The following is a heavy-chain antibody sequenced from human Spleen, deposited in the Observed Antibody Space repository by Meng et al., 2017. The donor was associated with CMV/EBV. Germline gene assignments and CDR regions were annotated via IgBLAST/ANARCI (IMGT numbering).Heavy chain of an antibody. V-gene: IGHV5-51*01. CDR1: GYTFSSYW. CDR2: IYPADSDT. Sequence: GGSLRLSCKGSGYTFSSYWIGWVRLMPGKGLEWMGIIYPADSDTRYSPSFQGQVTISADKSISTAYLQWSSLKASDTAIYYCARRGMMTTRGYWFDPWGQGTLVTVSS. J-gene: IGHJ5*02. CDR3: ARRGMMTTRGYWFDP. D-gene: IGHD4-17*01.